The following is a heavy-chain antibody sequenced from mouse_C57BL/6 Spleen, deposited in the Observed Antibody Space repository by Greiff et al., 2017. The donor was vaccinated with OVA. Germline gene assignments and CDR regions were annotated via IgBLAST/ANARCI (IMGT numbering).Heavy chain of an antibody. V-gene: IGHV1-26*01. CDR2: INPNNGGT. J-gene: IGHJ2*01. CDR1: GYTFTDYY. CDR3: ARAGGYYYGSKPYYFDY. D-gene: IGHD1-1*01. Sequence: KLQQSGPELVKPGASVKISCKASGYTFTDYYMNWVKQSHGKSLEWIGDINPNNGGTSYTQKFKGKATLTVDKSASTAYMELRSLTSEDSAVYYCARAGGYYYGSKPYYFDYWGQGTTLTVSS.